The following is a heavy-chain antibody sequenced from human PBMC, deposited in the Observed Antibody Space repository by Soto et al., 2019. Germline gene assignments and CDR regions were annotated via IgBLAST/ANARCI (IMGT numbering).Heavy chain of an antibody. D-gene: IGHD2-2*01. Sequence: GESLKISCKGSGFTFTTYWIGWVRQMPGKGLEWMGIIYPGDSDTRYSPSFQGQVAISADKSISTAYLRWSSLKASDTAMYYCARFPSSTSCYGDFWGQGALVTVSS. CDR2: IYPGDSDT. J-gene: IGHJ4*02. CDR3: ARFPSSTSCYGDF. CDR1: GFTFTTYW. V-gene: IGHV5-51*01.